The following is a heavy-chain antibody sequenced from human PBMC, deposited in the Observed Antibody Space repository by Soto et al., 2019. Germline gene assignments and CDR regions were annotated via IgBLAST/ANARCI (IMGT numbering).Heavy chain of an antibody. Sequence: QVQLQESGPGLVKPSETLSLTCTVSGGSVSSGSYYWSWIRQPPGKGLEWIGYIYYSGSTNYNPSLKSRVTISVDTSKNQFSLKLSSVTAADTAVYYCARAGMDSISWYGGYNWFDPWGQGTLVTVSS. J-gene: IGHJ5*02. CDR2: IYYSGST. CDR1: GGSVSSGSYY. V-gene: IGHV4-61*01. D-gene: IGHD6-13*01. CDR3: ARAGMDSISWYGGYNWFDP.